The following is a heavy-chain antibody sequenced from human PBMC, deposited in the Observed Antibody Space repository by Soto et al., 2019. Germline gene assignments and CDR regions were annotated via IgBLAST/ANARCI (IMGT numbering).Heavy chain of an antibody. V-gene: IGHV1-69*13. CDR3: ARYVEIRAARRVAGSYYGMDV. Sequence: WASVKVSCKASGGTFSSYAISWVRQAPGQGLEWMGGIIPIFGTANYAQKFQGRVTITADESTSTAYMELSSLRSEDTAVYYCARYVEIRAARRVAGSYYGMDVWGQGTTVTVYS. CDR1: GGTFSSYA. D-gene: IGHD6-6*01. J-gene: IGHJ6*02. CDR2: IIPIFGTA.